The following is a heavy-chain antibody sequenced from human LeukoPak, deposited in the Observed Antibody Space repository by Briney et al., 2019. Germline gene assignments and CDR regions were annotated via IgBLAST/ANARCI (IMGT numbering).Heavy chain of an antibody. Sequence: GGSLRLSCAASGFTFSSDWMTWVRQAPGNGLEWVANIKQDGSRKYYVDSVKGRFNISRENGKNSLYLQMNSLRAKDTAVYYCARCIVGTISWGQGTLVTVSS. D-gene: IGHD5-12*01. CDR2: IKQDGSRK. CDR1: GFTFSSDW. CDR3: ARCIVGTIS. J-gene: IGHJ4*02. V-gene: IGHV3-7*01.